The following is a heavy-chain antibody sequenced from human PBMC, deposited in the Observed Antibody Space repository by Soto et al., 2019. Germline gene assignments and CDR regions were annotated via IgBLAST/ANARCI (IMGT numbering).Heavy chain of an antibody. CDR2: IYSGGST. J-gene: IGHJ3*02. V-gene: IGHV3-53*04. CDR3: ARETGYYPTYAFDI. CDR1: GFTVSSNY. D-gene: IGHD3-9*01. Sequence: PGGSLRLSCAASGFTVSSNYMSWVRQAPGKGLEWVSVIYSGGSTYYADSVKGRFTISRHNSKNTLYLQMNSLRAEDTAVYYCARETGYYPTYAFDIWGQGTMVTVSS.